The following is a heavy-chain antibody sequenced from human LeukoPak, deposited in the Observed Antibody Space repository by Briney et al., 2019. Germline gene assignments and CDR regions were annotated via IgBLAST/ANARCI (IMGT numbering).Heavy chain of an antibody. CDR3: AKDGLRGDFDY. D-gene: IGHD4-17*01. V-gene: IGHV3-23*01. Sequence: PGGSLRLSCAASGFTFSSYAMYWVRQAPGKGLEWVSTISGSGGSTYYADSVKGRFTISRDNSKNTLYLQMNSLGAEDTAVYYCAKDGLRGDFDYWGQGTLVTVSS. J-gene: IGHJ4*02. CDR1: GFTFSSYA. CDR2: ISGSGGST.